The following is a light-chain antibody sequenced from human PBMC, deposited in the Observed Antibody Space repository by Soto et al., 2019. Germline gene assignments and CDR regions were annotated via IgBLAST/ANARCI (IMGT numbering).Light chain of an antibody. Sequence: QSVLTQPASVSGSPGQSIIISCTGISRSVDSYDFVSWYQQHPGKAPKLIIYEGTQRPSGVSNRFSGSKSDNAASLTISGLQAEDEADYYCSSFTSSSTLYVFGTGTKLTVL. CDR2: EGT. CDR1: SRSVDSYDF. V-gene: IGLV2-14*02. CDR3: SSFTSSSTLYV. J-gene: IGLJ1*01.